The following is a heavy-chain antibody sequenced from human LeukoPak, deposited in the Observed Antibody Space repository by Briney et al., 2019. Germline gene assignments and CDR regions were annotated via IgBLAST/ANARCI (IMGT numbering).Heavy chain of an antibody. Sequence: GASVKVSCKASGYTFTGYYMHWVRQAPGQGLEWMGWINPNSGGTNYAQKFQGGVTMTTDTSISTAYMELSRLRSDDTAVYYCAIAAAAHNNWFDPWGQGTLVTVSS. CDR1: GYTFTGYY. CDR3: AIAAAAHNNWFDP. CDR2: INPNSGGT. D-gene: IGHD6-13*01. V-gene: IGHV1-2*02. J-gene: IGHJ5*02.